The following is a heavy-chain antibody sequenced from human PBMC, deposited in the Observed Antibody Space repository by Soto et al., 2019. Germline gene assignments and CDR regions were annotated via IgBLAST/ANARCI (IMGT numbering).Heavy chain of an antibody. CDR1: GGSISSSSYY. V-gene: IGHV4-39*01. CDR2: IYYSGST. J-gene: IGHJ3*02. Sequence: ASETLSLTCTVSGGSISSSSYYWGWIRQPPGKGLEWIGSIYYSGSTYYNPSLKSRVTISVDTSKNQFSLKLSSVTAADTALYYCARHKWELLVNDAFDIWGQGTMVTVS. CDR3: ARHKWELLVNDAFDI. D-gene: IGHD1-26*01.